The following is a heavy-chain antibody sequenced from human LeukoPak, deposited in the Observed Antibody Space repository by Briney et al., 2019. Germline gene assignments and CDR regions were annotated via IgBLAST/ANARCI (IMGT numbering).Heavy chain of an antibody. CDR1: GYTFTSYG. V-gene: IGHV1-18*01. D-gene: IGHD2-2*03. CDR3: ARDFLDIVVVPAAPQTYYYYCGMDV. J-gene: IGHJ6*02. Sequence: ASVKVSCKASGYTFTSYGISWVRQAPGQGLEWMGWISAYNGNTNYAQKLQGRVTMTTDTSTSTAYMELRSLRSDDTAVYYCARDFLDIVVVPAAPQTYYYYCGMDVWGQGTTVTVSS. CDR2: ISAYNGNT.